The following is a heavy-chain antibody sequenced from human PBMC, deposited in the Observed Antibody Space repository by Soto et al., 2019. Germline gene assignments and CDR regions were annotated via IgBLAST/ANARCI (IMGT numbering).Heavy chain of an antibody. Sequence: EVQLVESGGGLVQPGGSLRLSCAASGFTFNSYSMNWVRQAPGKGLDWVSYISSSSSTIYYADSVKGRFTISRDNAKNSLYLQMNSLRDEDTAVYYCARAGYYGSGILLWGQGTLVTVSS. J-gene: IGHJ4*02. CDR3: ARAGYYGSGILL. V-gene: IGHV3-48*02. CDR2: ISSSSSTI. D-gene: IGHD3-10*01. CDR1: GFTFNSYS.